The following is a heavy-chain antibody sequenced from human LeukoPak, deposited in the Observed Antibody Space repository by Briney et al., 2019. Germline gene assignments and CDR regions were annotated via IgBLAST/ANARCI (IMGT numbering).Heavy chain of an antibody. V-gene: IGHV1-2*02. J-gene: IGHJ6*02. CDR3: ARLGFWFGELSLHYGMDV. D-gene: IGHD3-10*01. Sequence: ASVKVSCKASGYTFTGYYMHWVRQAPGQGLEWMGWINPNSGGTNYAQKFQGRVTMTRDTSISTAYMELSRLRSDDTAVYYCARLGFWFGELSLHYGMDVWGHGTTVTVSS. CDR1: GYTFTGYY. CDR2: INPNSGGT.